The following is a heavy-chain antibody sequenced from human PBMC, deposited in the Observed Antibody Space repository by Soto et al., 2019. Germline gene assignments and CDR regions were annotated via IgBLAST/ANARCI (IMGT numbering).Heavy chain of an antibody. V-gene: IGHV3-23*01. CDR2: INTNGGST. CDR3: AKGFYDSSGNHPHWFDP. CDR1: GFTFSSYG. Sequence: GGSLRLSCAASGFTFSSYGMSWVRQAPGKGLEWVSAINTNGGSTFYADSVKGRFTISRDNSKNTLYLQMNSLRAEDTAVYYCAKGFYDSSGNHPHWFDPWGQGTLVTVSS. D-gene: IGHD3-22*01. J-gene: IGHJ5*02.